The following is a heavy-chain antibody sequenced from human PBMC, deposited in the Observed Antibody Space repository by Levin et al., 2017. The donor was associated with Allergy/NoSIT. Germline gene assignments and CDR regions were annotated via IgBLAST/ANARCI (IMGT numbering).Heavy chain of an antibody. D-gene: IGHD2-2*02. J-gene: IGHJ2*01. Sequence: SETLSLTCDVSGGSISRDRFYWGWIRQSPGTRLEWIGTINYSGNSHYNPSLKSQVAISVDASKNQVSLRLNYVTAADTGIYYCARHGGCSSNSCYMNDDYWYFDVWGRGTQLTVSS. CDR3: ARHGGCSSNSCYMNDDYWYFDV. V-gene: IGHV4-39*01. CDR1: GGSISRDRFY. CDR2: INYSGNS.